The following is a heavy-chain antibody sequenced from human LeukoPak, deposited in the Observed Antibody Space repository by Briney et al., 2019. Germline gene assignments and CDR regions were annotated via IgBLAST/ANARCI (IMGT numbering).Heavy chain of an antibody. J-gene: IGHJ4*02. CDR2: IYSSGTT. Sequence: PSETLSLTCSVSGDSMTNYYWVWIRQPAGKGLEWIGRIYSSGTTDYNTSLKSRVTISVDTSKKQFSLYLRSVTAADTAVYYCARDSYAGGTKFGYWGPGSLVTVSS. CDR1: GDSMTNYY. CDR3: ARDSYAGGTKFGY. D-gene: IGHD1-26*01. V-gene: IGHV4-4*07.